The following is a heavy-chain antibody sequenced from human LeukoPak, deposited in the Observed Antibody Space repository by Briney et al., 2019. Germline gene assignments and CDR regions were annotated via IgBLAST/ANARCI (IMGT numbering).Heavy chain of an antibody. Sequence: SVKVSCKASGGTFSSYAISWVRQAPGQGLEWMGRIIPILGIANCAQKFQGRVTITADKSTSTAYMELSSLRSEDTAVYYCARDLLKYCSSTSCYTKAIDYYYYMDVWGKGTTVTVSS. CDR1: GGTFSSYA. CDR2: IIPILGIA. J-gene: IGHJ6*03. D-gene: IGHD2-2*02. CDR3: ARDLLKYCSSTSCYTKAIDYYYYMDV. V-gene: IGHV1-69*04.